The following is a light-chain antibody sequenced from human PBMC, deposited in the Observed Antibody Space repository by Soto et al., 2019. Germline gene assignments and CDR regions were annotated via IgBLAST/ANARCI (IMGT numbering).Light chain of an antibody. CDR3: QQYNNWPRT. J-gene: IGKJ1*01. V-gene: IGKV3-15*01. CDR1: QSVSTN. Sequence: EIVMTQSPATLSASPGERGALSCRASQSVSTNLAWFQQKPGQAPRLLIYGASIRATGVPARFSGSGSGTDFTLTISSLQSEDFAVYYCQQYNNWPRTFGQGTKVDIK. CDR2: GAS.